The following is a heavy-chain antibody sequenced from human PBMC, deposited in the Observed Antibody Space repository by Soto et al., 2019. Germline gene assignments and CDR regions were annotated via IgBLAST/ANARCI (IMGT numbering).Heavy chain of an antibody. D-gene: IGHD5-18*01. CDR3: ARGEPAAMAIFAN. V-gene: IGHV3-23*01. CDR2: ISGSGGTT. Sequence: EVQLLESGGGLVQPGGSLRLSCAASGFTFTYYAIIWVRQAPGKGLEWVSIISGSGGTTYYADSVKDRFTISRDYSKNTVYLQMDNLRAVDTAVYYCARGEPAAMAIFANWGQGTLVTVSS. J-gene: IGHJ4*02. CDR1: GFTFTYYA.